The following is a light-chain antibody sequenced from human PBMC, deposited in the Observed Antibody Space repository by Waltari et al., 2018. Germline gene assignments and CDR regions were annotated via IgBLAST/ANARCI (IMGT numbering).Light chain of an antibody. CDR3: QSPDSSGTYVI. J-gene: IGLJ2*01. CDR2: RDK. CDR1: ALPRQS. V-gene: IGLV3-25*03. Sequence: SDELTQPSSVSVAPGQTARITCSGAALPRQSSSWYQKKSGQAPVLVMDRDKGRPSGIPERFSVSRSGTTFTLIISGVQAEDEAEYYCQSPDSSGTYVIFGGGTKLTVL.